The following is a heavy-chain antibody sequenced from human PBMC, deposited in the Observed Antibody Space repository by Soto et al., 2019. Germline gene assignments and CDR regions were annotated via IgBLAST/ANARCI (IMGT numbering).Heavy chain of an antibody. D-gene: IGHD3-22*01. V-gene: IGHV1-69*06. Sequence: SVKVSCKASGGTFSSLDIDWVRQAPGQGLEWMGGIIPISETTNYAQIFQGRVSIVADISTSTAYMELSRLRSEDTAVYYCARALLSHSYDSGGYDSYFHAMDVWGQGTPVTVSS. J-gene: IGHJ6*02. CDR3: ARALLSHSYDSGGYDSYFHAMDV. CDR2: IIPISETT. CDR1: GGTFSSLD.